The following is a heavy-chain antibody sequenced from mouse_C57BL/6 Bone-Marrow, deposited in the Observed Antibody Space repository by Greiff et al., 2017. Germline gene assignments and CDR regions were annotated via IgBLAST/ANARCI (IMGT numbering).Heavy chain of an antibody. J-gene: IGHJ1*03. CDR1: GYTFTSYW. CDR2: IDPSDSST. Sequence: QVQLQQPGAELVMPGASVKLSCKASGYTFTSYWMHWVKQRPGQGLEWIGEIDPSDSSTNYNQKFKGKSTLTVDKSSSTAYMQLSSLTSEDSAVSYCARERGYYGSSSGYFDVWGTGTTVTVSS. V-gene: IGHV1-69*01. D-gene: IGHD1-1*01. CDR3: ARERGYYGSSSGYFDV.